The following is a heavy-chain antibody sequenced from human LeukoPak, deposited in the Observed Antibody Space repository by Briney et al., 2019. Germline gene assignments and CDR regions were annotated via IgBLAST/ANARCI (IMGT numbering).Heavy chain of an antibody. CDR3: ARENCGRDCYEGGPFDY. CDR2: ISSSGSTI. CDR1: GFTFSSYE. V-gene: IGHV3-48*03. D-gene: IGHD2-21*02. Sequence: GGSLRLSCAASGFTFSSYEMNWVRQAPGKGLERVSYISSSGSTIYYADSVKGRFTISRDNAKNSLYLQMNSLRAEDTAVYYCARENCGRDCYEGGPFDYWGQGTLVTVSS. J-gene: IGHJ4*02.